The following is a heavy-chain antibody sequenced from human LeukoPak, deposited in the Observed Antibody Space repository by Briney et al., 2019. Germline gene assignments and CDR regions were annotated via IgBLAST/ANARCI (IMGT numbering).Heavy chain of an antibody. CDR3: ARDEYNWFDP. V-gene: IGHV4-61*01. CDR1: GGSISSSSNYY. Sequence: SETLSLTCTVFGGSISSSSNYYWSWIRQPPGKGLEWIGYIYYSGSTNYNPPLKSRVTISVDTSKNQFSLKLSSVTAADTAVYYCARDEYNWFDPWGQGTLVTVSS. J-gene: IGHJ5*02. CDR2: IYYSGST.